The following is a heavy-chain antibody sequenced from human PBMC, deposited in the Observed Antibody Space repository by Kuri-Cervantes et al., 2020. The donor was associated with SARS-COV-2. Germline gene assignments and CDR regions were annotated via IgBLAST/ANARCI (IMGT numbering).Heavy chain of an antibody. J-gene: IGHJ4*02. V-gene: IGHV3-30*03. Sequence: GGSLRLSCAASGFTFSTYGMHWVRQAPGKGLEWVAVISYDGTNKYYADSVKGRFTISRDNSKDTLYLQMHSLRAEDTAVYYCATVYTMGVSLDWGQGTLVTVSS. CDR1: GFTFSTYG. CDR3: ATVYTMGVSLD. CDR2: ISYDGTNK. D-gene: IGHD3-16*01.